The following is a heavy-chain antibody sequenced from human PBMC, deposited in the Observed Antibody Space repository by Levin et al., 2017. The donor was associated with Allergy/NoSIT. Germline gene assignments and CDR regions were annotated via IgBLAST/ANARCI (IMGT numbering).Heavy chain of an antibody. CDR2: ISGTGGTT. CDR1: GFTFRNYA. CDR3: ARDLYYDSSGYYFPRPSFDY. D-gene: IGHD3-22*01. J-gene: IGHJ4*02. Sequence: LSLTCAASGFTFRNYAMSWVRQAPGKGLEWISAISGTGGTTYYADSVKGRFTISRDNSKNTLYLQLNSLRAEDTAVYYCARDLYYDSSGYYFPRPSFDYWGQGILVTVSS. V-gene: IGHV3-23*01.